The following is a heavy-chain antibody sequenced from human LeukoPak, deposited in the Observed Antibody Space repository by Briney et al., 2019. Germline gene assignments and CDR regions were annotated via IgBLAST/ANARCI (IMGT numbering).Heavy chain of an antibody. V-gene: IGHV1-2*02. CDR1: GYTFTGYF. J-gene: IGHJ4*02. Sequence: VASVRVSCKASGYTFTGYFMHWVRQAPGQGLGWMGSINPNSGGTNYAQKFQGTVTMTRDTSINTAYMELSRLTSDDTAVYYCARYSSSSPFDYWGQGTLVTVSS. CDR2: INPNSGGT. D-gene: IGHD6-6*01. CDR3: ARYSSSSPFDY.